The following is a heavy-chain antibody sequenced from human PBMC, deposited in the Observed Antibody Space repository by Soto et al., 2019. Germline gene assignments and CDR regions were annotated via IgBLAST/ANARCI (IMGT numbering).Heavy chain of an antibody. D-gene: IGHD2-2*01. CDR2: IFYTGTT. V-gene: IGHV4-39*02. CDR1: GGSINYNSYY. Sequence: ILSLTCSVSGGSINYNSYYWGWIRQPPGKGLEWVGGIFYTGTTYYSPSLKDRVTISVDTSKNSFSLNLTSVTAADTAVYFCARLVVVAPVANAWGQGTLVTVSS. CDR3: ARLVVVAPVANA. J-gene: IGHJ5*02.